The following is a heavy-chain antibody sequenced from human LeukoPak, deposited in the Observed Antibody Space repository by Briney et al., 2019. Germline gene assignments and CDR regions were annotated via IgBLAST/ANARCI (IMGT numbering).Heavy chain of an antibody. Sequence: GGSLRLSCAASGFTFSGYSMNWVRQAPGKGLEWVSSISSSSSNIYYADSVKGRFTISRDNAKNPLYLQMNSLRAEETAVYYCARHIWVARYYFDYWGQGTLVTVSS. CDR2: ISSSSSNI. D-gene: IGHD5-12*01. CDR3: ARHIWVARYYFDY. CDR1: GFTFSGYS. J-gene: IGHJ4*02. V-gene: IGHV3-21*01.